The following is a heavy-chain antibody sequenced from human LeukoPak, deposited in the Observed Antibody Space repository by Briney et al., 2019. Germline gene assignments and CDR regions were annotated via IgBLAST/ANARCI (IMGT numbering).Heavy chain of an antibody. CDR1: GFTFSSYE. V-gene: IGHV3-48*03. D-gene: IGHD3-16*01. Sequence: GGSLRLSCAASGFTFSSYEMNWVRQAPGKGLEWVSYISSSGSTIYYADSVKGRFTISRDNAKSSLYLQMNSLRAEDTAVYYCARDLGGYYFDYWGQGTLVTVSS. CDR3: ARDLGGYYFDY. J-gene: IGHJ4*02. CDR2: ISSSGSTI.